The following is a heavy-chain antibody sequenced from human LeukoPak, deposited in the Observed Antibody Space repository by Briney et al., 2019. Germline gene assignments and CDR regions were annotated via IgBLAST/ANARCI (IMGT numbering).Heavy chain of an antibody. CDR1: GYTFTSYG. V-gene: IGHV1-18*04. D-gene: IGHD3-9*01. CDR2: ISAYNGNT. CDR3: ARVDYDILTGYYNRNWFDP. J-gene: IGHJ5*02. Sequence: ASVKVSCKASGYTFTSYGISWVRQAPGQGLEWMGWISAYNGNTNYAQKLQGRVTMTTDTSTSTAYMELRSLRPDDTAVYYCARVDYDILTGYYNRNWFDPWGQGTLVTVSS.